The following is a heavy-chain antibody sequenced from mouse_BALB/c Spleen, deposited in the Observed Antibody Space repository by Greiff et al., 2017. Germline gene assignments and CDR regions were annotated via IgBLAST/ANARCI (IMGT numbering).Heavy chain of an antibody. J-gene: IGHJ3*01. CDR1: GYTFSSYW. Sequence: VQLQQSGAELMKPGASVKISCKATGYTFSSYWIAWVKQRPGHGLEWIGEILPGSGSTNYNEKFKGKATFTADTSSNTAYLQLSSLTSEDTAVYYCARGGNLAWFAYWGQGTLVTVSA. CDR2: ILPGSGST. D-gene: IGHD2-1*01. V-gene: IGHV1-9*01. CDR3: ARGGNLAWFAY.